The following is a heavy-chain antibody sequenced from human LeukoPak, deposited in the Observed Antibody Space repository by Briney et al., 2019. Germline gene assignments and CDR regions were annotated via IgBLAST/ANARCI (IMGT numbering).Heavy chain of an antibody. Sequence: ASVKVSCKVSGYTLTESSMHWVRQAPGKGLEWMGGFDPEDGETIYAQKFQGRVTMTEDTSTDTAYMELSSLRSEDTAVYYCATTTPAGYGGYFDYWGQGTLVTVSS. CDR2: FDPEDGET. CDR1: GYTLTESS. J-gene: IGHJ4*02. D-gene: IGHD4-23*01. CDR3: ATTTPAGYGGYFDY. V-gene: IGHV1-24*01.